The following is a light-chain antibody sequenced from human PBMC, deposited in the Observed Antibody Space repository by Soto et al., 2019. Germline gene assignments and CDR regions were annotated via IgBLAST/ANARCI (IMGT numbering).Light chain of an antibody. CDR3: QQRSNWPPLT. V-gene: IGKV3-11*01. CDR1: QSVSSY. CDR2: DAS. Sequence: EIVLTQSPATLSLSPGEXATLSCRASQSVSSYLAWYQQKPGQAPRLLIYDASNRATGIPARFSGSGSGTDFTLTISSLEPEDFAVYYCQQRSNWPPLTLGGGTKVDIK. J-gene: IGKJ4*01.